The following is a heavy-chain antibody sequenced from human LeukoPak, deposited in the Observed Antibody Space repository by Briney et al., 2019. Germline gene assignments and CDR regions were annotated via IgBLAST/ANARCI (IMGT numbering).Heavy chain of an antibody. D-gene: IGHD3-22*01. CDR1: GYTFTSYE. CDR3: ARGLGTYDSSELTWPMISF. Sequence: ASVKVSRKASGYTFTSYEINWVRQATGQGLEWLGWMNPDSGDTAYVQKFQGRITMTRSTSISTAYMELSSLRSEDTAVYYCARGLGTYDSSELTWPMISFWGQGTLVTVSS. V-gene: IGHV1-8*01. CDR2: MNPDSGDT. J-gene: IGHJ4*02.